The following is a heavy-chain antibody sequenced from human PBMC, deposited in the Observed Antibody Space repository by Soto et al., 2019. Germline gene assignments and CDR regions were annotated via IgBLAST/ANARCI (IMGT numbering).Heavy chain of an antibody. CDR3: ARDTSRGEYDY. CDR1: GYIFTSYG. Sequence: QVQLVKSGAEVKKPGASVKVSCKASGYIFTSYGISWVRQAPGQGLEWMGWINVYNGNTNYAQKLQGRVTMTTDTSTSTAYLDLRSLRSDDTAVYFCARDTSRGEYDYWGQGTLVTVSS. V-gene: IGHV1-18*01. CDR2: INVYNGNT. D-gene: IGHD3-10*01. J-gene: IGHJ4*02.